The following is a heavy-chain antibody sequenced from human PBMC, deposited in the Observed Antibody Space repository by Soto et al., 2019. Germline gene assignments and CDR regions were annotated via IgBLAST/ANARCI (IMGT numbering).Heavy chain of an antibody. J-gene: IGHJ5*02. CDR3: ARLASGSNWFDP. CDR1: GGSISSSSYY. CDR2: IYYSGST. V-gene: IGHV4-39*01. D-gene: IGHD1-26*01. Sequence: PSETLSLTCTVSGGSISSSSYYWGWIRQPPGKGLEWIGSIYYSGSTYYNPSLKSRVTISVDTSKNQFSLKLSSVTAADTAVYYCARLASGSNWFDPWGQGTLVTVSS.